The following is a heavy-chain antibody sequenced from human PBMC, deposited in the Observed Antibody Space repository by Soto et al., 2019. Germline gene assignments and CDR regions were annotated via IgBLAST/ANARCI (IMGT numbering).Heavy chain of an antibody. J-gene: IGHJ4*02. CDR3: ARAAVVKLLWFGGYDY. CDR2: IYHSGST. V-gene: IGHV4-4*02. Sequence: QVQLQESGPGLVKPSGTLSLTCAVSGGSISSSNWWSWVRQPPGKGLEWIGEIYHSGSTNYNPSRKRRVTIAVDKSKNQFSLKLSSVTAADTAVYYCARAAVVKLLWFGGYDYWGQGTLVTVSS. CDR1: GGSISSSNW. D-gene: IGHD3-10*01.